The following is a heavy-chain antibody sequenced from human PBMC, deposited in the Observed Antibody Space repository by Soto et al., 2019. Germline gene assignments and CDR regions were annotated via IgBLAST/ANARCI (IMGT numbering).Heavy chain of an antibody. CDR2: IDIGRNT. CDR1: GFSVTNNY. V-gene: IGHV3-66*01. D-gene: IGHD2-2*01. CDR3: ARGRGSTGYLGREHYFDY. Sequence: EVQVVESGGGLVQPGGSLRLSCAASGFSVTNNYMNWVRQAPGKGLEWVSIIDIGRNTYYADSVKDRFTISSANSRNTLHLHMDSPRAEETAVYYCARGRGSTGYLGREHYFDYWGQGTLVTVSP. J-gene: IGHJ4*02.